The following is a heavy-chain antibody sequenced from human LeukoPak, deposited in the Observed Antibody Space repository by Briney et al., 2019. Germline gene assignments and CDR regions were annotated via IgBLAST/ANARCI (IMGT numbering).Heavy chain of an antibody. D-gene: IGHD1-26*01. Sequence: PGGSLRLSCAASGFTFSSSGMSWVRQAPGKGLEWVSIIYSSGTIYYADSVKGRFTISRDNSKNTVYLQMNSLRAEDTAVYYCARDRSTGSYDYWGQGTLVSVSS. CDR2: IYSSGTI. J-gene: IGHJ4*02. CDR3: ARDRSTGSYDY. CDR1: GFTFSSSG. V-gene: IGHV3-53*01.